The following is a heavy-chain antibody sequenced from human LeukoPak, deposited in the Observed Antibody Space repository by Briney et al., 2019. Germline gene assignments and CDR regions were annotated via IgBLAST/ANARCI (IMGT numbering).Heavy chain of an antibody. V-gene: IGHV4-38-2*02. D-gene: IGHD4-23*01. CDR3: ARDVPTVVTPHWFDP. CDR2: IYHSGST. Sequence: PSETLSLTCTVSGYSISSGYYWGWIRQPPGKGLERIGSIYHSGSTYYNPSLKSRVTISVDTSKNQFSLKLSSVTAADTAVYYCARDVPTVVTPHWFDPWGQGTLVTVSS. CDR1: GYSISSGYY. J-gene: IGHJ5*02.